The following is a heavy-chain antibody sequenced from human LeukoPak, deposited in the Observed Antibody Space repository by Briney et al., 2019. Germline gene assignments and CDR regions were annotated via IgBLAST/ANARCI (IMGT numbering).Heavy chain of an antibody. V-gene: IGHV1-69*04. Sequence: ASVKVSCKASGCTFSSYAISWVRQAPGQGLEWMGRIIPIFGIANYAQKFQGRVTITADKSTSTAYMELSSLRSEDTAVYYCVSSTSSGYYYYYYGMDVWGQGTTVTVSS. CDR1: GCTFSSYA. CDR3: VSSTSSGYYYYYYGMDV. D-gene: IGHD2-2*01. J-gene: IGHJ6*02. CDR2: IIPIFGIA.